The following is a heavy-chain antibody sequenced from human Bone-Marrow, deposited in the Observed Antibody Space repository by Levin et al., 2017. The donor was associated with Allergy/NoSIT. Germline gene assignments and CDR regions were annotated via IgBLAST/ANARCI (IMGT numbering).Heavy chain of an antibody. CDR3: ARAEGFYYYYMDV. V-gene: IGHV4-61*01. J-gene: IGHJ6*03. Sequence: PSETLSLTCSVSGGSVSSGSFYWTWLRQPPGKGLEWIGYISYSGSTSYHPSLKSRVTISIDTSKNQFSLKLSSVTAADTALYFCARAEGFYYYYMDVWGKGTTVTVSS. CDR2: ISYSGST. CDR1: GGSVSSGSFY.